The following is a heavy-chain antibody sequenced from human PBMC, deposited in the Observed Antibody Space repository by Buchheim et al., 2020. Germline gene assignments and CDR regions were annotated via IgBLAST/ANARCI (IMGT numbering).Heavy chain of an antibody. CDR2: IIPMSGTS. Sequence: QVHLVQSGPEVKKSGSSVKVSCKASGGALSGYGFSWVRQAPGQGLEWMGGIIPMSGTSTYAERFQGRVTIIADKSTNTVYMELGSLRSEDTAVYFCARIYCSSSSCAGYLDSWGQGT. CDR3: ARIYCSSSSCAGYLDS. V-gene: IGHV1-69*06. J-gene: IGHJ4*02. D-gene: IGHD6-13*01. CDR1: GGALSGYG.